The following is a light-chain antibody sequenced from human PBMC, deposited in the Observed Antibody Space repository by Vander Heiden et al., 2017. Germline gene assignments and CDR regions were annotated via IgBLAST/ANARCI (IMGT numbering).Light chain of an antibody. CDR2: GAS. J-gene: IGKJ1*01. CDR1: QGVSSN. Sequence: TVMTQPPATLSVSAGERATISCRASQGVSSNLAWYQQKPGQAPKLLIYGASTRATGIPARFSGSGSGTEFTLTISSLQSEDFAIYYCQQYNNWPWTFGQGTKVEIK. V-gene: IGKV3-15*01. CDR3: QQYNNWPWT.